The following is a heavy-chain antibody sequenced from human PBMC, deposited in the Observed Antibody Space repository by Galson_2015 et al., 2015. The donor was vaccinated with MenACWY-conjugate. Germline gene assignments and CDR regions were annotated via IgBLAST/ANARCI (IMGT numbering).Heavy chain of an antibody. Sequence: SLRLSCAASGFSFSDHYMDWVRQAPGKGLEWVAVISYDGNAKYYADSVKGRFTISRDNSKSTLYLQMNSLRAEDTAVYYCAKEKTACTSRGVDYWGQGTLVTVSS. V-gene: IGHV3-30*18. CDR3: AKEKTACTSRGVDY. CDR1: GFSFSDHY. D-gene: IGHD2-2*01. CDR2: ISYDGNAK. J-gene: IGHJ4*02.